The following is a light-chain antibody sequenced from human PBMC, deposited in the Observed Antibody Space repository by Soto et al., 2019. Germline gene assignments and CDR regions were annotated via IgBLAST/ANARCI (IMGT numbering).Light chain of an antibody. Sequence: IVLTQSPGTLSASPGGRATLSCRSSETVYDRQLAWYQQRAGQAPRLLIYAISTRAAGIPDRFSGSGSGTDFSLTISRLEPEDFAVYYCHEYGTSPRLTFGGGTKLDMK. V-gene: IGKV3-20*01. CDR1: ETVYDRQ. J-gene: IGKJ4*01. CDR2: AIS. CDR3: HEYGTSPRLT.